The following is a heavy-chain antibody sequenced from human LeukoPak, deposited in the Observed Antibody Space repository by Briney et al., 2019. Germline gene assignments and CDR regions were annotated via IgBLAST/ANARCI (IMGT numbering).Heavy chain of an antibody. CDR3: ARTVGARTFYFDH. Sequence: PSETLSLTCTVSGGSISSGVYYWSWIRQHPGKGLEWMGYIFYTGRVSYNPSLKSRITISVDSTRNHFSLEVGSVTAADTAVYYCARTVGARTFYFDHWGHGTLVTVSS. J-gene: IGHJ4*01. CDR1: GGSISSGVYY. V-gene: IGHV4-31*03. CDR2: IFYTGRV. D-gene: IGHD1-26*01.